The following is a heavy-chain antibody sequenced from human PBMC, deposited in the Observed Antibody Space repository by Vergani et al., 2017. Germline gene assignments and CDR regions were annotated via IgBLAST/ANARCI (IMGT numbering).Heavy chain of an antibody. Sequence: EVQLVESGGGLVQPGGSLRLSCAASGFNVSSNYMSWVRQAPGKGLEWVSLIDSDGSTYYADSVKGRFTISRDISKNTLYLQMNSLRAEDTAVYYCARAPSSGWFYYFDYWGQGTLVTVSS. J-gene: IGHJ4*02. CDR1: GFNVSSNY. D-gene: IGHD6-19*01. CDR2: IDSDGST. CDR3: ARAPSSGWFYYFDY. V-gene: IGHV3-66*02.